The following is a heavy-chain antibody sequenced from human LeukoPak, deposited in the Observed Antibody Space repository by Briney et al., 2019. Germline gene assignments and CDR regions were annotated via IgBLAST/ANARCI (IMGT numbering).Heavy chain of an antibody. CDR1: GFTFSSYA. J-gene: IGHJ2*01. D-gene: IGHD3-16*01. CDR2: ISHNGGST. V-gene: IGHV3-64*01. CDR3: ARDWAGAVRWYFDL. Sequence: GGSLRLSCAASGFTFSSYAMHWVRQAPGKGLEYVSAISHNGGSTYYANSVKGRFTISRDDSKNTLYLQMGSLREEDMAVYYCARDWAGAVRWYFDLWGRGTLVTVSS.